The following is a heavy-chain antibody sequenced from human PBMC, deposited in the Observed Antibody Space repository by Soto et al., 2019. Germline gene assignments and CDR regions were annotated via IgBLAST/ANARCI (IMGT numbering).Heavy chain of an antibody. J-gene: IGHJ5*02. CDR1: GGTFSSYT. Sequence: QVQLVQSGAEVQKPGSSVKVSCKASGGTFSSYTISWVRQAPGQGLEWMGRIIPILGRANYAQKFQGRVTITADKATRTAYMELSSLRSEDTAEDYCANSAAGFNWFDHWGQGTLVTVSS. V-gene: IGHV1-69*02. D-gene: IGHD6-13*01. CDR3: ANSAAGFNWFDH. CDR2: IIPILGRA.